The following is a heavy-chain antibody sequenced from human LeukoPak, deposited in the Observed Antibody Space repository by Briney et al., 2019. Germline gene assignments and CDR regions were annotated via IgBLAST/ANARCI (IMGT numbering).Heavy chain of an antibody. CDR2: ISYDGSNN. V-gene: IGHV3-30*18. CDR1: GFTFSTYD. Sequence: PGGSLRLSCAASGFTFSTYDMHWVRQAPGKGLEWVAVISYDGSNNYYADSVKGRFTISRGNSKNTLYLQMNSLRAEDTAVYYCAKDVQSTPYYYYGMDVWGQGTTVTVSS. CDR3: AKDVQSTPYYYYGMDV. J-gene: IGHJ6*02. D-gene: IGHD2-15*01.